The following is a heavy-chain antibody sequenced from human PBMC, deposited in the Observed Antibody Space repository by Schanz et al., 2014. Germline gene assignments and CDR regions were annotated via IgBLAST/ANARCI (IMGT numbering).Heavy chain of an antibody. CDR1: GKRYF. V-gene: IGHV1-46*02. CDR2: IDPRGAST. Sequence: QLQLVQSGAEVKKPGASVKISCGTFGKRYFIHWVRQAPGQGLEWMGMIDPRGASTTYAQKFQGRLSLTGDMSTSTRYLELRSLTSEDTAVYYCARNYEWFESWGQGTRVTVSS. J-gene: IGHJ5*01. CDR3: ARNYEWFES. D-gene: IGHD3-16*01.